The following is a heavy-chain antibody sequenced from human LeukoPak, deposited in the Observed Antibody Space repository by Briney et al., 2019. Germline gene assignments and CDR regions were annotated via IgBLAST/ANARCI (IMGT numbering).Heavy chain of an antibody. Sequence: SGTLSLTCTVSGGSISSYYWSWIRQPPGKGLEWIGYIYYSGSTNYNPSLKSRVTISVDKSKNQFSLKLSSVTAADTAVYYCARFLVRGVITYYYYMDVWGKGTTVIVSS. CDR3: ARFLVRGVITYYYYMDV. V-gene: IGHV4-59*12. J-gene: IGHJ6*03. CDR1: GGSISSYY. CDR2: IYYSGST. D-gene: IGHD3-10*01.